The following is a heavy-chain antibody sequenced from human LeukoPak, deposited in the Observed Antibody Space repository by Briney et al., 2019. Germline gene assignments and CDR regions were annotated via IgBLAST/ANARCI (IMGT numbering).Heavy chain of an antibody. CDR2: IWYDGSNK. V-gene: IGHV3-33*01. J-gene: IGHJ4*02. D-gene: IGHD6-13*01. CDR1: GFTFSTYA. CDR3: AAGYRDDWRFDY. Sequence: GGSLRLSCAASGFTFSTYAMHWVRQAPGKGLEWVADIWYDGSNKHYADSVKGRFTISRDNSQNTLFLQMNSLRVEDTAVYYCAAGYRDDWRFDYWGQGTLVTVSS.